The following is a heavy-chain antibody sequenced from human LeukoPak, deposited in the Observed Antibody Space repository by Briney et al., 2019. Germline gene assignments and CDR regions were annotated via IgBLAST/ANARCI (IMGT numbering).Heavy chain of an antibody. CDR2: ISSSSSYI. CDR3: ARGRGWIRLWENFDY. J-gene: IGHJ4*02. V-gene: IGHV3-21*04. D-gene: IGHD5-18*01. Sequence: GGSLRLSCAASGFTFSSYSMNWVRQAPGKGLEWVSSISSSSSYIYYADSVKGRFTISRDNAKNSLYLQMNSLRAEDTAGYYCARGRGWIRLWENFDYWGQGPLVTVSS. CDR1: GFTFSSYS.